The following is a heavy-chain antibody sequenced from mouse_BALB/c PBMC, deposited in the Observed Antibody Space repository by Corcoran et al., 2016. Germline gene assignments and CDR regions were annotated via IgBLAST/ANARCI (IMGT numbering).Heavy chain of an antibody. CDR3: ARDPPSYYGSSWYFDV. CDR2: ISYDGSN. CDR1: DYSITSGYY. Sequence: DVQLQESGPGLVKPSQSPSLTCSVTDYSITSGYYCNWIRQFPGNKLEWMGYISYDGSNNYNPSLKNRISITRDTSKNQFFLKLNSVTTEDTATYYCARDPPSYYGSSWYFDVWGAGTTVTVSS. D-gene: IGHD1-1*01. J-gene: IGHJ1*01. V-gene: IGHV3-6*02.